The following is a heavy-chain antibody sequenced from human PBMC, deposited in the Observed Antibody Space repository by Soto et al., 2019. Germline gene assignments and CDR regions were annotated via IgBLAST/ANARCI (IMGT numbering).Heavy chain of an antibody. V-gene: IGHV1-46*01. Sequence: ASVKVSCKASGYTFTSYYMHWVRQAPGQGLEWMGIINPSGGSTSYAQKFQGRVTMTRDTSTSTVYMELSSLRSEDTAVYYCASSGVADYYYYGMDVWGQGTTVTVSS. CDR2: INPSGGST. D-gene: IGHD2-8*01. J-gene: IGHJ6*02. CDR3: ASSGVADYYYYGMDV. CDR1: GYTFTSYY.